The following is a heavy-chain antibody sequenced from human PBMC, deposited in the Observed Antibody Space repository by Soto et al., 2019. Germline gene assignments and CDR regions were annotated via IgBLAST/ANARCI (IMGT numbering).Heavy chain of an antibody. V-gene: IGHV3-23*01. J-gene: IGHJ4*02. CDR2: ISGSGGST. CDR3: SKVLAYCGGDCYSAFDY. D-gene: IGHD2-21*01. Sequence: GGSLRLSCAASGFTFSSYAMSWVRQAPGKGLEWVSAISGSGGSTYYADSVKGRFTISRDNSKNTLYLQMNSLIAEDTAVYYCSKVLAYCGGDCYSAFDYWGQGTLVTVSS. CDR1: GFTFSSYA.